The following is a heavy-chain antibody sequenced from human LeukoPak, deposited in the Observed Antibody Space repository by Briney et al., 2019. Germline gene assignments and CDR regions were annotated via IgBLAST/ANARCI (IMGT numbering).Heavy chain of an antibody. CDR1: GFTFSGYG. D-gene: IGHD7-27*01. CDR3: ASKPGELDS. V-gene: IGHV3-30*02. Sequence: GGSLRLSXVTSGFTFSGYGMHWVRQAPGKGPEWVAFIRYGGSTKSYADSVNGRFTISRDNSKNTLYLQMNSLRPEDTAVYYCASKPGELDSWGQGTLVTVSS. CDR2: IRYGGSTK. J-gene: IGHJ5*02.